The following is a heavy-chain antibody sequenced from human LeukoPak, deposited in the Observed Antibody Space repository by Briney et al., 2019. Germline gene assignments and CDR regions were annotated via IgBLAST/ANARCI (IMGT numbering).Heavy chain of an antibody. CDR3: AITKWIQLWSTVGAFDI. V-gene: IGHV1-69*06. CDR1: GGTFSSYA. D-gene: IGHD5-18*01. J-gene: IGHJ3*02. Sequence: GASVKVSCKASGGTFSSYAISWVRQAPGQGLEWMGGIIPIFGTANYAQKFQGRVTITADKSTSTAYMKLSSLRSEDTAVYYCAITKWIQLWSTVGAFDIWGQGTMVTVSS. CDR2: IIPIFGTA.